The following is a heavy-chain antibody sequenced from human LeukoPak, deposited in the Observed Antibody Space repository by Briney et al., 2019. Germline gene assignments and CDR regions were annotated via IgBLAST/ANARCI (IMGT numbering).Heavy chain of an antibody. Sequence: PGRSLRLSCAASGFTFRAYVMHWVRQAPGKGLECVAVISSDGSDKYYADSVKGRFSISRENSKNTLYLQMSSLRTEDTAVYYCARDGGYTGGWTYGAGDFWGQGTLVTVSS. J-gene: IGHJ4*02. CDR1: GFTFRAYV. CDR2: ISSDGSDK. CDR3: ARDGGYTGGWTYGAGDF. D-gene: IGHD2-8*02. V-gene: IGHV3-30*04.